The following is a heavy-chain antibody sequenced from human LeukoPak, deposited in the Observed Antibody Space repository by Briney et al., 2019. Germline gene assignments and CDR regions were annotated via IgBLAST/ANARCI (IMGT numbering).Heavy chain of an antibody. Sequence: GGSLRLSCAASGTFISYWMHWVRQAPGKGLVWVSRINSDGTSTTYADSVKGRFTVSRDNAKNTLYLQMNSLRVEDTAVYYCASRSSSLGYWGQGTLVTVSS. CDR2: INSDGTST. CDR3: ASRSSSLGY. CDR1: GTFISYW. J-gene: IGHJ4*02. V-gene: IGHV3-74*01. D-gene: IGHD6-13*01.